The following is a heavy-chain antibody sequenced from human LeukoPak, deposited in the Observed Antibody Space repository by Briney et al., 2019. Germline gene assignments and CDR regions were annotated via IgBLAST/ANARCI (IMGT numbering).Heavy chain of an antibody. Sequence: ASVKVSCKASGYTLTGYYIHWVRQAPGQGLEWMGWINPNSGGTNYAQKFQGRVTMTRDTSISTAYMELSRLRSDDTAVYYCARRGMSSSWRYFDYWGQGTLVTVSS. CDR3: ARRGMSSSWRYFDY. J-gene: IGHJ4*02. CDR1: GYTLTGYY. V-gene: IGHV1-2*02. CDR2: INPNSGGT. D-gene: IGHD6-13*01.